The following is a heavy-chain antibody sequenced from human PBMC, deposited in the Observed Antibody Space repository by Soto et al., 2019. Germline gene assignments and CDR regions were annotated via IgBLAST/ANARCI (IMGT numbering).Heavy chain of an antibody. Sequence: SETLSLTCAVYGGSFSGYYWSWIRQPPGKGLEWIGEINHSGSTNYNPSLKSRVTISVDTSKNQFSLKLSFVPAADPAVYYCARGPTYYYDSSGYRARGWFDPWGQGTLVTVSS. V-gene: IGHV4-34*01. J-gene: IGHJ5*02. CDR3: ARGPTYYYDSSGYRARGWFDP. CDR2: INHSGST. CDR1: GGSFSGYY. D-gene: IGHD3-22*01.